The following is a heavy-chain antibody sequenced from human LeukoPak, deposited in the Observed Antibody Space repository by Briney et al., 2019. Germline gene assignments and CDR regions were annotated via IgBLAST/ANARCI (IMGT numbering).Heavy chain of an antibody. CDR3: ARGLGYCTNGVCHNWFDP. Sequence: GGSLRLSCAASGFTFSSYSMNWVRQAPGKGLEWVSSISSSGSTIYYADSVKGRFTISRDNAKNSLYLQMNSLRAEDTAVYYCARGLGYCTNGVCHNWFDPWGQGTLVTVSS. D-gene: IGHD2-8*01. J-gene: IGHJ5*02. V-gene: IGHV3-48*04. CDR1: GFTFSSYS. CDR2: ISSSGSTI.